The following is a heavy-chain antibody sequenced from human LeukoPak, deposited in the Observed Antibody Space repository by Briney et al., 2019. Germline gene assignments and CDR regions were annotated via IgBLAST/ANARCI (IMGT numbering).Heavy chain of an antibody. D-gene: IGHD3-10*01. J-gene: IGHJ5*02. CDR3: ARDRSVYYYGSGSYYWFDP. V-gene: IGHV4-59*01. CDR2: IYYSGST. CDR1: GGSISSYY. Sequence: TSETLSLTCTVSGGSISSYYWSWIRQPPGKGLEWIGYIYYSGSTNYNPSLKSRVTISVDTSKNQFSLKLSSVTAADTAVYYCARDRSVYYYGSGSYYWFDPWGQGTLVTVSS.